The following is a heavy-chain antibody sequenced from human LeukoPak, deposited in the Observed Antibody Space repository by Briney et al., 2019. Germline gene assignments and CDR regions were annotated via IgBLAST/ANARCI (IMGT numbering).Heavy chain of an antibody. Sequence: ASVKVSCKASGYTFTNYGISWVRQAPGQGLEWMGWISGYNGNTNYARKLQGRVTMTTDTSTSTAYMELRSLRSDDTAVYYCARARRYCGGDCYSFYYYYYYMDVWGKGTTVTISS. D-gene: IGHD2-21*02. V-gene: IGHV1-18*01. CDR2: ISGYNGNT. J-gene: IGHJ6*03. CDR3: ARARRYCGGDCYSFYYYYYYMDV. CDR1: GYTFTNYG.